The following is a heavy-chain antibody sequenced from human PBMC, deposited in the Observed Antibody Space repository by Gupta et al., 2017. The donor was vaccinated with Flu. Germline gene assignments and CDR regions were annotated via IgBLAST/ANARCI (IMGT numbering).Heavy chain of an antibody. CDR1: DASINSDRYY. V-gene: IGHV4-39*01. J-gene: IGHJ4*02. D-gene: IGHD2-2*01. CDR3: ARLNDVESSTYYFDD. Sequence: LRLPESGPPLVAPSETLSLTCNVSDASINSDRYYWAWLRQPPGKGLQGMASVASSARARYSQALESRITRSVDTSKNQCSMRLTSVTAADTALDYCARLNDVESSTYYFDDWGPGTLVTVSS. CDR2: VASSARA.